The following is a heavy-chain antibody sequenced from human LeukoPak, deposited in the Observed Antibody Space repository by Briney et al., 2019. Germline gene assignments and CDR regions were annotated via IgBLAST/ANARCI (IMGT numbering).Heavy chain of an antibody. CDR2: ISGSGGST. D-gene: IGHD3-10*01. CDR3: AKMALWFGELMPAEFDY. CDR1: GFTFSSYA. Sequence: GGSLRLSCAASGFTFSSYAMSWVRQAPGKGLEWVSAISGSGGSTYYADSVKGRFTISRDNSKSTLYLQMNSLRAEDTAVYYCAKMALWFGELMPAEFDYWGQGTLVTVSS. V-gene: IGHV3-23*01. J-gene: IGHJ4*02.